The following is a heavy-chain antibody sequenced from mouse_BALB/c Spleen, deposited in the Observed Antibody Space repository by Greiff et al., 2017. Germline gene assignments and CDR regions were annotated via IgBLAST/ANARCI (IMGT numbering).Heavy chain of an antibody. Sequence: VHVKQSGGGLVQPGGSRKLSCAASGFTFSSFGMHWVRQAPEKGLEWVAYISSGSSTIYYADTVKGRFTISRDNPKNTLFLQMTSLRSEDTAMYYCARGAYDYFDYWGQGTTLTVSS. D-gene: IGHD2-3*01. V-gene: IGHV5-17*02. CDR2: ISSGSSTI. CDR3: ARGAYDYFDY. J-gene: IGHJ2*01. CDR1: GFTFSSFG.